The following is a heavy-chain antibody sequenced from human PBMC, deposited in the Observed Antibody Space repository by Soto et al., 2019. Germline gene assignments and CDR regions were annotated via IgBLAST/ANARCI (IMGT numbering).Heavy chain of an antibody. V-gene: IGHV1-8*01. CDR3: AREAASDPSFYYHYMDV. CDR2: MNPDSGNT. CDR1: GYTFSNYN. Sequence: QEPLVQSGAEVKKPAAPVKVSCKASGYTFSNYNITWVRQASGQGLEWMGWMNPDSGNTGYAEKFQGRVTMTRNSSISTAYMELSGLRSEDTAVYYCAREAASDPSFYYHYMDVWGKGTTVTVSS. D-gene: IGHD3-10*01. J-gene: IGHJ6*03.